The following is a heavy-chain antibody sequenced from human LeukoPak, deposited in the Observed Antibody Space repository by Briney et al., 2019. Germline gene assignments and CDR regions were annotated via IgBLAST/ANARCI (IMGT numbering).Heavy chain of an antibody. V-gene: IGHV4-4*07. Sequence: SETLSLTCTVSGGSISSYFWSWIRQPAGQGLEYIGRIYATGSTTYNPSLTSRVTMSVDTSKNHFSLKLTSVTAADTALYYCARVMAGAAPWVFDYWGQGTLVTVSS. CDR2: IYATGST. D-gene: IGHD6-19*01. J-gene: IGHJ4*01. CDR3: ARVMAGAAPWVFDY. CDR1: GGSISSYF.